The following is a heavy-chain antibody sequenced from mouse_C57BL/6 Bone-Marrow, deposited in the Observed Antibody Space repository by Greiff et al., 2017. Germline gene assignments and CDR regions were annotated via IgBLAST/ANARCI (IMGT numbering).Heavy chain of an antibody. D-gene: IGHD1-1*01. J-gene: IGHJ3*01. CDR3: ARRGGSPFAY. V-gene: IGHV1-61*01. Sequence: VQLQQPGAELVRPGSSVKLSCKASGYTFTSYWMAWVKQRPGQGLEWIGNIYPSDSETHYNQKFKDKATLTVDKSSSTAYMQLSSLTSEDSAVYYCARRGGSPFAYWGQGTLVTVSA. CDR1: GYTFTSYW. CDR2: IYPSDSET.